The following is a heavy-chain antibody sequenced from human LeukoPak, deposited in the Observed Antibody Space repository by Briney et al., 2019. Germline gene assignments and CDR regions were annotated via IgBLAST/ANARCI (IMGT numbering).Heavy chain of an antibody. CDR1: GFAFNKYA. V-gene: IGHV3-30-3*01. CDR3: ARDRGVNGYGGNSDY. Sequence: GGSLRLSCVASGFAFNKYAMSWVRQAPGRGLEWVAVISYDGSNKYYADSVKDRFTISRDNSKNTLYLQMNSLRAEDTAVYYCARDRGVNGYGGNSDYWGQGTLVTVSS. J-gene: IGHJ4*02. D-gene: IGHD4-23*01. CDR2: ISYDGSNK.